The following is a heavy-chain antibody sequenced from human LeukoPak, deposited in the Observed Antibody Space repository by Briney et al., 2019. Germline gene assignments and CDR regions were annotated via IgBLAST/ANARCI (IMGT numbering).Heavy chain of an antibody. CDR2: INSRSNDI. Sequence: GGSLRLSCAASGFSFSDYSMNWVRQAPGKGLEWVSSINSRSNDIYYADSVKGRFTISRDNAKNSLYLQMNSLRAEDTAVYYCAREGRAYRYSSSWYPTPSWFDPWGQGTLVTVSS. CDR1: GFSFSDYS. CDR3: AREGRAYRYSSSWYPTPSWFDP. D-gene: IGHD6-13*01. J-gene: IGHJ5*02. V-gene: IGHV3-21*06.